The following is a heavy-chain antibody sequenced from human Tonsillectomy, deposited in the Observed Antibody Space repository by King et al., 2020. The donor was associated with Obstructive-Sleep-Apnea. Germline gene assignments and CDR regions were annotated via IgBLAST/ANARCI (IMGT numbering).Heavy chain of an antibody. CDR3: ARDRNDYGDH. CDR2: ISYDGNRK. V-gene: IGHV3-30*01. D-gene: IGHD4/OR15-4a*01. J-gene: IGHJ4*02. CDR1: GFTFSSYA. Sequence: VQLEESGGGVVQPGRSLRLSCAASGFTFSSYAMHWVRQAPGKGLEWVAVISYDGNRKYYADSVRGRFTISRHNSKDTVYLQMNSLRREDTAVYYCARDRNDYGDHWGQGTLVTVSS.